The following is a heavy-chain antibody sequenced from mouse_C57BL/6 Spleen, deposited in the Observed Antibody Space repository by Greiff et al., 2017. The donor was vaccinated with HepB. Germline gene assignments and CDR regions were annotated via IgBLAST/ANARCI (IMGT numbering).Heavy chain of an antibody. D-gene: IGHD1-1*01. Sequence: EVKLQESGAELVRPGASVKLSCTASGFNIKDDYMHWVKQRPEQGLEWIGWIDPENGDTEYASKFQGKATITADTSSNTAYLQLSSLTSKDTAVYYCTTPYYGSSSPFAYWGQGTLVTVSA. CDR1: GFNIKDDY. J-gene: IGHJ3*01. V-gene: IGHV14-4*01. CDR3: TTPYYGSSSPFAY. CDR2: IDPENGDT.